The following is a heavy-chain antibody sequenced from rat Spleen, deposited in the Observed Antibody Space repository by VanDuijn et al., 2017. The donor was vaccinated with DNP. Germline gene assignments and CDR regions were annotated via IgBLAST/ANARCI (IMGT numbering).Heavy chain of an antibody. CDR2: IIYDGSRT. J-gene: IGHJ4*01. CDR3: TTGHWGYYAMDA. D-gene: IGHD5-1*01. Sequence: EVQLVESGGGLVQPGRSLKLSCAASGFTFSDYNMAWVRQAPQKGLEWVATIIYDGSRTYYRDSVKGRFTTSRDNAKSSLYLQMDILRSEDTATYYCTTGHWGYYAMDAWGQGTSVTVSS. CDR1: GFTFSDYN. V-gene: IGHV5S10*01.